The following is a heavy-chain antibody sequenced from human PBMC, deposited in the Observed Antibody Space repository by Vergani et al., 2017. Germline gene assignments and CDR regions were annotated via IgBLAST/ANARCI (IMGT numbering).Heavy chain of an antibody. CDR1: GGPMSGYY. J-gene: IGHJ3*01. CDR2: MYYSGAT. CDR3: ARDTFHFDSENYDDVFDG. Sequence: QVRLQESGPGLVKPSETLSLTCSVSGGPMSGYYWSWIRQPPGKEMEWIGYMYYSGATNSKSSLRIRVSISIDTSKSSFSLRLSSVTTADTAMYYCARDTFHFDSENYDDVFDGWGQGTMVIVSS. V-gene: IGHV4-59*01. D-gene: IGHD3-16*01.